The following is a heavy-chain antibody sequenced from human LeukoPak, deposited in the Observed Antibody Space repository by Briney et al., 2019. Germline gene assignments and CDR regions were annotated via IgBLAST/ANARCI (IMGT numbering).Heavy chain of an antibody. CDR2: ISNEGSNK. Sequence: GGSLRLSCAASRFTFSSYGMHWVRQAPGKGLEWVAFISNEGSNKYYADSVKGRFTISRDNSENMLFLQMNSLRAEDTAVYCYATLNTAYDKAWFDPWGQGTLVIVSS. D-gene: IGHD5-12*01. V-gene: IGHV3-30*03. CDR1: RFTFSSYG. CDR3: ATLNTAYDKAWFDP. J-gene: IGHJ5*02.